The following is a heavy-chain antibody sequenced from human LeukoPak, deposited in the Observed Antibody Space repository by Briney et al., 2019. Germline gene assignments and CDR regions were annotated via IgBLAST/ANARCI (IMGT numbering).Heavy chain of an antibody. CDR2: ISSNGGST. CDR3: ARGALKGSREYYFDY. D-gene: IGHD3-10*01. CDR1: GFTFSSYA. V-gene: IGHV3-64*01. J-gene: IGHJ4*02. Sequence: GGSLRLSCAASGFTFSSYAMHWVRQAPGKGLEYVSAISSNGGSTYYANSVKGRFTISRDNSKNTLYLQMGSLRAEDMAVYYCARGALKGSREYYFDYWGQGTLVTVSS.